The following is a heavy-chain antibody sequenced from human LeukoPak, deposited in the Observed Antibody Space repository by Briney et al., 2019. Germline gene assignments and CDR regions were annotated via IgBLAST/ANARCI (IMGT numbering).Heavy chain of an antibody. D-gene: IGHD3-22*01. CDR1: GDIVSSNSAA. V-gene: IGHV6-1*01. CDR3: ARAPYDSSGYYYVSIFYFDY. Sequence: SQTLSLTCAISGDIVSSNSAAWNWIRQSPSRGLEWLGRTYYRSKWYNDYAVSVKSRITINPDTSKNQFSLQLNSVTPEDTAVYYCARAPYDSSGYYYVSIFYFDYWGQGTLVTVSS. J-gene: IGHJ4*02. CDR2: TYYRSKWYN.